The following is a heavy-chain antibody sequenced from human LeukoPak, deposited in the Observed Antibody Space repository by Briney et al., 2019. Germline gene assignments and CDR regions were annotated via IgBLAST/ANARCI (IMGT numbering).Heavy chain of an antibody. V-gene: IGHV4-31*03. J-gene: IGHJ6*02. CDR3: ARQQQVYGMDV. Sequence: SQTLSLTCTVSGASISSGGYYWGWLRQKPGKGLEWIGYIYYNWSTYYNPSLKSRVTISVDTSKNQFSLKLSSVTAADTAVYYCARQQQVYGMDVWGQGTTVTVSS. CDR1: GASISSGGYY. CDR2: IYYNWST. D-gene: IGHD6-13*01.